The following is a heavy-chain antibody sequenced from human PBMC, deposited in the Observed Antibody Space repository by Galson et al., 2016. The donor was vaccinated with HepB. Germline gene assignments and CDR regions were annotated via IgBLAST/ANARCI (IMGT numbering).Heavy chain of an antibody. D-gene: IGHD2-8*01. CDR2: IYYSGAS. CDR1: GGSINSGGYY. CDR3: ARDSPYDDTNYYYGMDV. Sequence: TLSLTCTVSGGSINSGGYYWTWIRQLPEKGLEWIEYIYYSGASYYLPSLKSRATISVGTAKNQFSLELSSVTAADTAVYYCARDSPYDDTNYYYGMDVWGRGTTVTVSS. J-gene: IGHJ6*02. V-gene: IGHV4-31*03.